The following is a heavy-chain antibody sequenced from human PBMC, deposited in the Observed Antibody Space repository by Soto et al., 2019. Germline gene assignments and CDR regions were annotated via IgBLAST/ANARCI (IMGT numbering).Heavy chain of an antibody. J-gene: IGHJ4*02. Sequence: QVQLQESGPGLVKPSETLSLTCTVSGGSISSFDWNWIRQSPGKGLEWIGYISYSGSTNYNPSLKSRVTISVDTSKNQFSLKLSSVTAADPAVYYCARQDTSGYAFDYWGQGTLVTVSS. V-gene: IGHV4-59*08. CDR2: ISYSGST. CDR1: GGSISSFD. CDR3: ARQDTSGYAFDY. D-gene: IGHD3-22*01.